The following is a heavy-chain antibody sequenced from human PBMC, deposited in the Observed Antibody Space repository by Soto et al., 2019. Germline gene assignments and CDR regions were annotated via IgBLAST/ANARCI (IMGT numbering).Heavy chain of an antibody. Sequence: GGSLRLSCAASGFTFSSYSMNWVRQAPGKGLEWVSYFSSSSGTIYYADSVKGRFTISRDNAKNSLYLQMNSLRAEDTAVYYCAREGDSSGWYNWFDPWGQGTLVSVSS. CDR3: AREGDSSGWYNWFDP. J-gene: IGHJ5*02. CDR2: FSSSSGTI. V-gene: IGHV3-48*01. D-gene: IGHD3-22*01. CDR1: GFTFSSYS.